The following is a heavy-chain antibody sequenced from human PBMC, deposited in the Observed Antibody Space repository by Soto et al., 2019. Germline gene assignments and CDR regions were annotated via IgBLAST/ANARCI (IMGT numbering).Heavy chain of an antibody. J-gene: IGHJ6*02. D-gene: IGHD2-15*01. V-gene: IGHV1-3*01. CDR2: INAGNGNT. Sequence: ASVKVSCKASGYSFTSYAMHWVRQAPGQRLEWMGWINAGNGNTKYSQKFQGRVTITRDTSASTAYMKLSSLRSEDTAVYYCARSGRGHYYYYGMDVWGQGTTVTVSS. CDR1: GYSFTSYA. CDR3: ARSGRGHYYYYGMDV.